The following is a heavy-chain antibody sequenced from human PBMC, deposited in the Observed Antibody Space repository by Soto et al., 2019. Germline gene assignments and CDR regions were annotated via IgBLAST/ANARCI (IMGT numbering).Heavy chain of an antibody. CDR2: ISYDGTSE. Sequence: QVQLVESGGGVVQPGRSLRLSCAASGFTFSSYGMHWVRQAPGKGLEWVAVISYDGTSEYYADSVKGRFTISRDNSKNTLYLQMNSLRPEDTAVYYCARDAQWLAYFDYWGQGTLVTVSS. V-gene: IGHV3-30*03. J-gene: IGHJ4*02. CDR1: GFTFSSYG. D-gene: IGHD6-19*01. CDR3: ARDAQWLAYFDY.